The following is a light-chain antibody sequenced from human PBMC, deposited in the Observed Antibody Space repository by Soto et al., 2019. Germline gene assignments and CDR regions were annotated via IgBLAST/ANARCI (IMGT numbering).Light chain of an antibody. J-gene: IGKJ1*01. V-gene: IGKV1-5*03. CDR3: QQYNNFPRT. Sequence: DIQMTQSPSPLSASVGDRVTLTCRASQSIGSWLAWYHQKPGKAPKRLIYKASTLESGVPSRFSGSGSGTESTLTISSLQPDDFATYYCQQYNNFPRTFGQGTKVEIK. CDR1: QSIGSW. CDR2: KAS.